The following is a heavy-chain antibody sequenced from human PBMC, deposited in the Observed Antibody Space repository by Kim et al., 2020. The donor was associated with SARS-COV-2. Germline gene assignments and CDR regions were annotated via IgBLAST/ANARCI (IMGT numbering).Heavy chain of an antibody. Sequence: SETLSLTCTVSGGSISSYYWSWIRQPPGKGLEWIGYIYYSGSTNYNPSLKSRVTISVDTSKNQFSLKLSSVTAADTAVYYCARGGGIVVVSHFDYWGQGTLVTVSS. J-gene: IGHJ4*02. D-gene: IGHD3-22*01. V-gene: IGHV4-59*13. CDR3: ARGGGIVVVSHFDY. CDR2: IYYSGST. CDR1: GGSISSYY.